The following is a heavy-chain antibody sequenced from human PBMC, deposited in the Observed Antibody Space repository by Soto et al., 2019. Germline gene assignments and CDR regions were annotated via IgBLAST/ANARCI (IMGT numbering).Heavy chain of an antibody. CDR3: EKRSSSTTFDY. V-gene: IGHV3-23*01. J-gene: IGHJ4*02. Sequence: EVQLLESGGGLVQPGASLRLSCAASGFTFSSYAMSWVRQAPGKGLVWVSVISGSDDSTYYADSVKGRFTISRDNSKNTLYLQRNSLRAEDTAVYYCEKRSSSTTFDYWRQGTLVTVSS. D-gene: IGHD6-6*01. CDR2: ISGSDDST. CDR1: GFTFSSYA.